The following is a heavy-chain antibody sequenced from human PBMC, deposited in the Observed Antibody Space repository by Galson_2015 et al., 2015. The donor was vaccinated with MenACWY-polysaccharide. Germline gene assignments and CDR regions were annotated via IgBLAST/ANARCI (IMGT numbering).Heavy chain of an antibody. J-gene: IGHJ6*02. Sequence: SVKVSCKASGYTFTNYYMHWVRQAPGQGLEWMGIINPTGGSTSYAQKFQGRVTMTRDTSASTVYMELSSLRSEDTAVYYCAGQLGGMDVWGQGTTVTVS. D-gene: IGHD3-10*01. CDR1: GYTFTNYY. CDR2: INPTGGST. V-gene: IGHV1-46*01. CDR3: AGQLGGMDV.